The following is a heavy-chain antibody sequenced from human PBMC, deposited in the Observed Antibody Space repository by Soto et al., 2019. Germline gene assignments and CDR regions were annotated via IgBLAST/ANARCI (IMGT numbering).Heavy chain of an antibody. V-gene: IGHV1-46*01. CDR1: GFTSTRYS. J-gene: IGHJ6*02. CDR3: ARRVYADFDV. Sequence: QVQLVQSGAEVMKPGASVKVSCKASGFTSTRYSVHWVRQAPGQGPEWMGRINPNNGGTNYAQEFPGRVTMTRDTSPTTVYMDLSSLRSEDTAVYYCARRVYADFDVWGQGTTVTVS. CDR2: INPNNGGT. D-gene: IGHD3-16*01.